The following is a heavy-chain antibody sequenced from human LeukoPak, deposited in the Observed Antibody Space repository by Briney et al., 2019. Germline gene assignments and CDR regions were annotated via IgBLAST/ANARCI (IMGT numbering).Heavy chain of an antibody. Sequence: GGSLRLSCADSGFTFSSYGMHWVRQAPGKGLEWVAFIRYDGSNKYYADSVKGRFTISRDNSKNTLYLQMNSLRAEDTAVYYCAKEGPRGSYGLLDYWGQGTLVTVSS. V-gene: IGHV3-30*02. J-gene: IGHJ4*02. CDR1: GFTFSSYG. CDR3: AKEGPRGSYGLLDY. D-gene: IGHD1-26*01. CDR2: IRYDGSNK.